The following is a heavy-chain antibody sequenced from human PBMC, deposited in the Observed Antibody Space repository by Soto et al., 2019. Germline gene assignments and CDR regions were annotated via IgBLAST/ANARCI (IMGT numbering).Heavy chain of an antibody. CDR3: ASAPNWNDQDLYYYGMDV. D-gene: IGHD1-20*01. J-gene: IGHJ6*02. CDR2: IIPIFGTA. Sequence: QVQLVQSGAEVKKPGSSVKVSCKASGGTFSSYAISWVRQAPGQGLEWMGGIIPIFGTANYAQKFQGRVTITADESTSTAYMGLSSLRSEDTAVYYCASAPNWNDQDLYYYGMDVWGQGTTVTVSS. CDR1: GGTFSSYA. V-gene: IGHV1-69*01.